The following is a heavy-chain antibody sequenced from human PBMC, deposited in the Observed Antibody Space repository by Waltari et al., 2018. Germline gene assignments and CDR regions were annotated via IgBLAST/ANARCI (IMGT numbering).Heavy chain of an antibody. CDR1: GDSVSSNSAA. V-gene: IGHV6-1*01. CDR2: TYYRSKWYN. CDR3: ARVRGVANPVFDY. Sequence: QVQLQQSGPGLVKPSQTLSLTCAISGDSVSSNSAAWNWTRQSPSRGLEWLGRTYYRSKWYNDYAVSVKSRITSNPDTAKNQFSLQLNSVTPEDTAVYYCARVRGVANPVFDYWGQGTLVTVSS. J-gene: IGHJ4*02. D-gene: IGHD2-15*01.